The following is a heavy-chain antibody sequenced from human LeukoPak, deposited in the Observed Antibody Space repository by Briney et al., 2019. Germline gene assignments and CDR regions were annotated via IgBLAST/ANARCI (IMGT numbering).Heavy chain of an antibody. CDR2: IKQDGSEK. Sequence: GGSLRLSCAASGFTFSSYWMSWVRQAPGKGLEWVANIKQDGSEKYYVDSVKGRFTISRDNAKNSLYLQMYSLRAEDTAVYYCARVAPPYYYDSSGYQRDYYYYGMDVWGQGTTVTVSS. D-gene: IGHD3-22*01. CDR1: GFTFSSYW. V-gene: IGHV3-7*01. CDR3: ARVAPPYYYDSSGYQRDYYYYGMDV. J-gene: IGHJ6*02.